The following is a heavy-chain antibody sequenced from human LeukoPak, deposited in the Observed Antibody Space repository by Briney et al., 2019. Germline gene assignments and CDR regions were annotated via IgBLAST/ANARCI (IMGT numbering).Heavy chain of an antibody. CDR1: GGTFSSYA. V-gene: IGHV1-69*01. D-gene: IGHD3-22*01. CDR3: ARAIVVVMPSTRYYFDY. J-gene: IGHJ4*02. Sequence: SVKVYCKASGGTFSSYAISWVRQAPGQGLEWMGGIIPIFGTANYAQKFQGRVTITADESTSTAYMELSSLRSGDTAVYYCARAIVVVMPSTRYYFDYWGQGTLVTVSS. CDR2: IIPIFGTA.